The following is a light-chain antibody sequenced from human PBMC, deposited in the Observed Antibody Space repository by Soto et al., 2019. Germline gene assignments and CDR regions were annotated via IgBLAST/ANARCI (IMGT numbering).Light chain of an antibody. CDR1: QSISSY. CDR2: GAS. V-gene: IGKV1-39*01. Sequence: DIPMTQSPSSLSASVGDRVTITCRASQSISSYLNWYQQKPGKVPKLLIYGASTLQSGVPSRFSGSGSGTDFTLTISSLQPEDFATYYCQESYSTPYTFGQGTKLEIK. J-gene: IGKJ2*01. CDR3: QESYSTPYT.